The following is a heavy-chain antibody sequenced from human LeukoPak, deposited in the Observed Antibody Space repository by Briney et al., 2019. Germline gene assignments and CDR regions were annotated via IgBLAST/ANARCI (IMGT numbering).Heavy chain of an antibody. D-gene: IGHD1-1*01. CDR1: GFTFSNYW. J-gene: IGHJ4*02. V-gene: IGHV3-7*04. CDR3: AKEVLDDNWITIDY. CDR2: INLDGSQK. Sequence: GGSLRLSCAASGFTFSNYWMAWVRQAPGKGPEWVANINLDGSQKYYVDSVKGRFTISRDNAENSLYLQMNSLRAEDTALYYCAKEVLDDNWITIDYWGQGILVSVSS.